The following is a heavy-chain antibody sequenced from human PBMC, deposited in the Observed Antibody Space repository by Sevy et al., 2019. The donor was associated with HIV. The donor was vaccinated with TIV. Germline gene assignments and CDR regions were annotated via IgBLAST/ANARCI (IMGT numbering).Heavy chain of an antibody. CDR2: ISYDGSNK. D-gene: IGHD3-10*01. V-gene: IGHV3-30*04. CDR3: ARGLLGSGSPDYYGMDV. J-gene: IGHJ6*02. CDR1: GFTFSSYA. Sequence: GGSLRLSCAASGFTFSSYAMHWVHQAPGKGLEWVAVISYDGSNKYYADSVKGRFTISRDNSKNTLYLQMNSLRAEDTAVYYCARGLLGSGSPDYYGMDVWGQGTTVTVSS.